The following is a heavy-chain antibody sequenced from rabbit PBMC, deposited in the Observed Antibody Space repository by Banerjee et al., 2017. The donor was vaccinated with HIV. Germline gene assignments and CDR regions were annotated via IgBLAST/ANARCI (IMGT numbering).Heavy chain of an antibody. Sequence: QEQLEESGGGLVQPEGSLTLTCTASGFSFSSYYYMCWVRQAPGKGLEWIACIYAGSSAGTYYASWAKGRFTISKTSSTTVTLQLTSLTAADTATYFCARRNAASYWSLWGPGTLVTVS. D-gene: IGHD8-1*01. CDR1: GFSFSSYYY. V-gene: IGHV1S45*01. CDR2: IYAGSSAGT. J-gene: IGHJ4*01. CDR3: ARRNAASYWSL.